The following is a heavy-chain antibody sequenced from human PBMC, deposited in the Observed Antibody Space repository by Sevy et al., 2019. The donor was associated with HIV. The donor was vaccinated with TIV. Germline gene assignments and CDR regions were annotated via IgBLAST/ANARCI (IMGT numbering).Heavy chain of an antibody. CDR1: GFTFSSYA. Sequence: GESLKISCAASGFTFSSYAMSWVRQAPGKGLEWVSSISGSGSSTYYADSVKGRFTISRDNSKNTLYLQMNSLRAEDTAVYYCAKPQGLWELREAFDIWGQGTMVTVSS. CDR3: AKPQGLWELREAFDI. J-gene: IGHJ3*02. V-gene: IGHV3-23*01. CDR2: ISGSGSST. D-gene: IGHD1-26*01.